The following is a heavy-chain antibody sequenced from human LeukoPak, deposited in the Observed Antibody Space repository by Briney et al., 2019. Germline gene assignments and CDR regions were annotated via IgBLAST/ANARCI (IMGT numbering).Heavy chain of an antibody. CDR2: FSGGDSST. J-gene: IGHJ4*02. CDR3: AKHRGSYGDFIFLDF. CDR1: GFTFSSYA. D-gene: IGHD2-21*02. Sequence: GGSLRLSCAASGFTFSSYAMSWVRQAPGKGLEWVSVFSGGDSSTYYAHSVKGRFTISRDNSKNTLYLQMNSLRVEDTAVYYCAKHRGSYGDFIFLDFWGQETLVTVSS. V-gene: IGHV3-23*01.